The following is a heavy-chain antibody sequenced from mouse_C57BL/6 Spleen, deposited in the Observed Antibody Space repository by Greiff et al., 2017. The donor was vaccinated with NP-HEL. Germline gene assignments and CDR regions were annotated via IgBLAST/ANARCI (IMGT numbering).Heavy chain of an antibody. CDR2: IYPGDGDT. J-gene: IGHJ2*01. V-gene: IGHV1-80*01. CDR1: GYAFSSYW. CDR3: ARDSSGYVLSYYFDY. Sequence: QVQLKQSGAELVKPGASVKISCKASGYAFSSYWMNWVKQRPGKGLEWIGQIYPGDGDTNYNGKFKGKATLTADKSSSTAYMQLSSLTSEDSAVYFCARDSSGYVLSYYFDYWGQGTTLTVSS. D-gene: IGHD3-2*02.